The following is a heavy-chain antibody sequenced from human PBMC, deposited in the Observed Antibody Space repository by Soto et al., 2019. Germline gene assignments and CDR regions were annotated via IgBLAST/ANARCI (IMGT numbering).Heavy chain of an antibody. J-gene: IGHJ4*02. CDR2: ISYDGSNK. V-gene: IGHV3-30-3*01. CDR1: GFTFSSYA. D-gene: IGHD3-22*01. Sequence: GGSLRLSCADSGFTFSSYAMHWFRQAPVKGLEWVAVISYDGSNKYYADSVKGRFTISRDNSKNTLYLQMNSGRAEDTAVYYCARDYHYGSNSIVPTADYWGQGTLVAVSS. CDR3: ARDYHYGSNSIVPTADY.